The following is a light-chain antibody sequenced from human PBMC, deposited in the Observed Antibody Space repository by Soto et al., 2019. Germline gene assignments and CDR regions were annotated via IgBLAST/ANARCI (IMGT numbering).Light chain of an antibody. CDR1: SSDVGGYNY. CDR3: SSYTSSSTPYV. J-gene: IGLJ1*01. CDR2: EVS. V-gene: IGLV2-14*01. Sequence: QSALTQPASVSGSPGQSITISCTGTSSDVGGYNYVSWYQQHPGKAPKLMIYEVSNRPSGVSTRFSVSKSGNTAALTISGLQAEYAADYYCSSYTSSSTPYVFGPGTKVTVL.